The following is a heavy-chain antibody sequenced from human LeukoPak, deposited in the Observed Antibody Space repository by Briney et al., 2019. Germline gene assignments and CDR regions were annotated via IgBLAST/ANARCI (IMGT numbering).Heavy chain of an antibody. J-gene: IGHJ4*02. Sequence: GASVKVSCKASGGTFSSYAISWVRQAPGQGLEWMGRIIPIFGTANYAQKFQGRVTITTDESTSTAYMELSSLRSEDTAVYYCATDRDGYKFDYWGQGTLVTVSS. CDR1: GGTFSSYA. CDR2: IIPIFGTA. CDR3: ATDRDGYKFDY. D-gene: IGHD5-24*01. V-gene: IGHV1-69*05.